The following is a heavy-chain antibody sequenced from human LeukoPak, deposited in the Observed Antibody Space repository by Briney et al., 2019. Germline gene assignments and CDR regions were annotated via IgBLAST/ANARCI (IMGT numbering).Heavy chain of an antibody. CDR3: ARGGLAAAGSEIDS. D-gene: IGHD6-13*01. J-gene: IGHJ4*02. CDR2: IYQSGST. CDR1: GGSISSYY. V-gene: IGHV4-59*12. Sequence: SETLSLTCPVSGGSISSYYWSWIRQPPGKGLEWIGYIYQSGSTYYNPSLKSRVTISVDRSKNQFSLKLNSVTAADTAVYYCARGGLAAAGSEIDSWGQGTLVAVSS.